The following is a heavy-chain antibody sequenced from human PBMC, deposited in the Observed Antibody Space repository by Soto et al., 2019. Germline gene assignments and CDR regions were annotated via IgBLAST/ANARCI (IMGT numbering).Heavy chain of an antibody. J-gene: IGHJ4*02. Sequence: GGSRRLSCGASGFTFSTYWMTWVRQAPGKGLEWVANINPDGSGKYYVDSLKGRFTISRDNAKNSLYLHMNSLRAEDTAMYYCASARDSYFDYWGQGTLVTVSS. CDR2: INPDGSGK. V-gene: IGHV3-7*01. CDR1: GFTFSTYW. CDR3: ASARDSYFDY.